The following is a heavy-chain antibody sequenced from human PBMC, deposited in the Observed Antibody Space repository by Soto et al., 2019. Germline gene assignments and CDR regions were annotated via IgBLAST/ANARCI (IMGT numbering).Heavy chain of an antibody. Sequence: SQTLXLTCAISGDSVSSNSAAWNWIRQSPSRGLEWLGRTYYRSKWYNDYAVSVKSRITINPDTSKNQFSLQLNSVTPEDTAVYYCARDDDPSGYDYYYYGMDVWGQGTTVTVSS. J-gene: IGHJ6*02. CDR3: ARDDDPSGYDYYYYGMDV. V-gene: IGHV6-1*01. D-gene: IGHD5-12*01. CDR1: GDSVSSNSAA. CDR2: TYYRSKWYN.